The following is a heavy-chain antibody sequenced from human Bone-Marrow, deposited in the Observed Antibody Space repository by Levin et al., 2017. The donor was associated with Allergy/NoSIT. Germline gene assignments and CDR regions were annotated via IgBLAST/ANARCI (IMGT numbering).Heavy chain of an antibody. V-gene: IGHV3-72*01. Sequence: PGESLKISCAVSGFTFSDHYMDWVRQAPGKGLEWVGRTRNKANSYSTEYAASVKGRFTVSRDDSKSSLYLQLNSLKTDDTAVYYCARGGSCAALDTWGQGTLVTVSS. CDR3: ARGGSCAALDT. CDR1: GFTFSDHY. D-gene: IGHD1-26*01. CDR2: TRNKANSYST. J-gene: IGHJ5*02.